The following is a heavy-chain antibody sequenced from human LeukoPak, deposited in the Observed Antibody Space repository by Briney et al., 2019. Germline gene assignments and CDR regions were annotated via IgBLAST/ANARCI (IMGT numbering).Heavy chain of an antibody. D-gene: IGHD6-13*01. CDR1: GFTFSSYA. CDR2: ISGSGGST. J-gene: IGHJ4*02. Sequence: GGSLRLSCAASGFTFSSYAMSWVRQAPGKGLEWVSAISGSGGSTYYADSVKGRFTISRDNSKNTLYLQMNSLRAEDTAVYYCAQDRYSKSSPADLDYWGQGTLVTVSS. V-gene: IGHV3-23*01. CDR3: AQDRYSKSSPADLDY.